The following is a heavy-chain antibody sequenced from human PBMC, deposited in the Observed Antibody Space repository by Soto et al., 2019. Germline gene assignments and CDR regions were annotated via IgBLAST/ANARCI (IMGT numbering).Heavy chain of an antibody. CDR2: ISPGDSDT. V-gene: IGHV5-51*01. CDR3: ARSVAISAGADY. J-gene: IGHJ4*02. CDR1: GYSFTRYW. Sequence: GDSLKISCKGSGYSFTRYWIAWVRQMPGKGLEWMGIISPGDSDTRYSPAFQGQVTISVDKSISTAYLQWRSLKASDSAMYYCARSVAISAGADYWGQGTQVTVS. D-gene: IGHD6-13*01.